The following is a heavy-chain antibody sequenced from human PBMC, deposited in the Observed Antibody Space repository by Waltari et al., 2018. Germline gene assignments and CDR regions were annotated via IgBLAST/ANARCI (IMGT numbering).Heavy chain of an antibody. CDR3: VRESFGNDI. D-gene: IGHD3-10*01. CDR1: GYTFNNAW. CDR2: IKREIDGGTS. J-gene: IGHJ4*02. Sequence: EVQLVESGGGLVKPGESLRLSCVGYGYTFNNAWMSWVRQAPGKGLEWVGRIKREIDGGTSEYIESVKDRFTISRDDSKNTLYLQMNSLKSEDSAVYFCVRESFGNDIWGQGTLVTVSS. V-gene: IGHV3-15*01.